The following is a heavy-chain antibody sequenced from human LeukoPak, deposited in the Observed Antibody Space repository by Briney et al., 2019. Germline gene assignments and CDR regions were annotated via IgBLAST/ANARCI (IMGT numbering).Heavy chain of an antibody. CDR2: INHSGST. V-gene: IGHV4-34*01. D-gene: IGHD3-22*01. CDR1: GGSFSGYY. J-gene: IGHJ4*02. Sequence: SETLSLTCAVYGGSFSGYYWSWIRQPPGKGLEWIGEINHSGSTNYNPSLKSRVTISVDTSKNQFSLKLSFVTAADTAVYYCARDSSGYYPDFWGQGTLVTVSS. CDR3: ARDSSGYYPDF.